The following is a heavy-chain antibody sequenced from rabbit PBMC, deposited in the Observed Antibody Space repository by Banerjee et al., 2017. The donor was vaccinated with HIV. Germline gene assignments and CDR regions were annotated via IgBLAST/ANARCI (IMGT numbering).Heavy chain of an antibody. J-gene: IGHJ4*01. D-gene: IGHD4-1*01. V-gene: IGHV1S45*01. CDR1: GFSFSSSYW. CDR2: ISTGSSGST. CDR3: ARDLAGVIGWNFNL. Sequence: QEQLEESGGDLVKPEGSLTLTCTASGFSFSSSYWIWWVRQAPGKGLEWIAYISTGSSGSTAYANWAKGRFTISKTSSTTVTLQMTSLTAADTATYFCARDLAGVIGWNFNLWGQGTLVTVS.